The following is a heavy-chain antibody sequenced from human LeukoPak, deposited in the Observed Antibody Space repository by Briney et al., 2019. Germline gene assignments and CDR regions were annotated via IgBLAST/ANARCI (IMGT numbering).Heavy chain of an antibody. CDR2: IYYSGST. Sequence: GSLRLSCAASGFTFSSYSMNWVRQAPGKGLEWIGSIYYSGSTYYNPSLKSRVTISVDTSKNQFSLKLSSVTAADTAVYYCARRDAVAAFDYWGQGTLVTVSS. J-gene: IGHJ4*02. D-gene: IGHD6-19*01. V-gene: IGHV4-39*01. CDR1: GFTFSSYSMN. CDR3: ARRDAVAAFDY.